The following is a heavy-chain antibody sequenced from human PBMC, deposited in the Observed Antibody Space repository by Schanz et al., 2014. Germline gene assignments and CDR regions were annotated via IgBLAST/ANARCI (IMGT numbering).Heavy chain of an antibody. CDR1: GFTFSSYA. V-gene: IGHV3-23*01. Sequence: EVQLLESGGGLVQPGGSLRLSCAASGFTFSSYAMTWVRQAPGMGLEWVSAISGGGGTTYYTDSVKGRFTISRDNSKNTLYLQMNSLRAEDTAIYYCAKDAPYPFDLWGRGTLITVSS. CDR2: ISGGGGTT. CDR3: AKDAPYPFDL. J-gene: IGHJ2*01.